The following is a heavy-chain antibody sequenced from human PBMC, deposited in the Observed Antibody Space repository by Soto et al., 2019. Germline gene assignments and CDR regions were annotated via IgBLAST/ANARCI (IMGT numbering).Heavy chain of an antibody. CDR1: GGSISSYY. V-gene: IGHV4-59*01. J-gene: IGHJ5*02. D-gene: IGHD6-19*01. CDR2: IYYSGST. CDR3: AREGRIAVAGISP. Sequence: SETLSLTCTVSGGSISSYYWSWIRQPPGKGLEWIGYIYYSGSTNYNPSLKSRVTISVDTSKNQFSLKLSSVTAADTAVYYCAREGRIAVAGISPWGQGTLVTVSS.